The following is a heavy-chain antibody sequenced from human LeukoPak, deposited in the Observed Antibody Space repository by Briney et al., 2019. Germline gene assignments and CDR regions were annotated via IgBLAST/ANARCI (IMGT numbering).Heavy chain of an antibody. V-gene: IGHV6-1*01. J-gene: IGHJ4*02. CDR2: TYYRSKWYS. Sequence: SQTLSLTCVISGDSLSSDGVAWNWIRQSPSRGLEWLGRTYYRSKWYSDYVQSVKSRISISADTSKNHFTLQLTSVTFDDTAVYYCARGRQSAFDYWGQGGLVIVTS. CDR1: GDSLSSDGVA. CDR3: ARGRQSAFDY. D-gene: IGHD3-3*01.